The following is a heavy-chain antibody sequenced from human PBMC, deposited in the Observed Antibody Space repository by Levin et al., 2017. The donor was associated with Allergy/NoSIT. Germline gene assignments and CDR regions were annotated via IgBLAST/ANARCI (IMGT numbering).Heavy chain of an antibody. CDR1: GYSFTSYW. CDR3: ARRVIGGIGWLNWDWFDP. D-gene: IGHD6-13*01. J-gene: IGHJ5*02. Sequence: ASVKVSCKGSGYSFTSYWIGWVRQMPGKGLEWMGIIYPGDSDTRYSPSFQGQVTISADKSISTAYLQWSSLKASDTAMYYCARRVIGGIGWLNWDWFDPWGQGTLVTVSS. V-gene: IGHV5-51*01. CDR2: IYPGDSDT.